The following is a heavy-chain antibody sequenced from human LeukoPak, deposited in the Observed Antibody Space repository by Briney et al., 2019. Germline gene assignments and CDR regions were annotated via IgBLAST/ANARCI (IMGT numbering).Heavy chain of an antibody. D-gene: IGHD6-13*01. CDR3: AKRMGPSIAAADLDY. CDR2: ISYDGSNK. CDR1: GFTFSSYA. Sequence: GRSLRLSCAASGFTFSSYAMHWVRQAPGKGLEWVAVISYDGSNKYYADSVKGRFTISRDNSKNTLYLQMNSLRVEDTAVYYCAKRMGPSIAAADLDYWGQGTLVTVSS. J-gene: IGHJ4*02. V-gene: IGHV3-30-3*02.